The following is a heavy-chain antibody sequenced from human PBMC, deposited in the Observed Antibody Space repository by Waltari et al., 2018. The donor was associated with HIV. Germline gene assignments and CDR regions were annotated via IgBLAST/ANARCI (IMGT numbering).Heavy chain of an antibody. CDR1: GGSIRTSGYY. Sequence: QLQLQLSGPGLVKPSETLSLICTVSGGSIRTSGYYWGWIRQPPGKGLEWIGSIYYSGITYYNPSLKSRVTISADTSRNQFSLWLSSVTAADTAVYYCARRPYCSSASCYPSDARGAFDIWGQGTMVTVSS. CDR3: ARRPYCSSASCYPSDARGAFDI. V-gene: IGHV4-39*01. D-gene: IGHD2-15*01. CDR2: IYYSGIT. J-gene: IGHJ3*02.